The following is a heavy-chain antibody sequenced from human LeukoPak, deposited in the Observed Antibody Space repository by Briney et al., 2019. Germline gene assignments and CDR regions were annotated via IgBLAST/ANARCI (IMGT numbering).Heavy chain of an antibody. J-gene: IGHJ4*02. CDR2: INPSGGST. D-gene: IGHD2-21*02. V-gene: IGHV1-46*01. Sequence: ASVKVSCKASGYTFTGYYIHWVRQAPGQGLEWMGIINPSGGSTSYAQKFQGRVTMTRDTSTSTVYMELSSLRSEDTAVYCCARDQSCGGDCYSGIGGGPFDYWGQGTLVTVSS. CDR1: GYTFTGYY. CDR3: ARDQSCGGDCYSGIGGGPFDY.